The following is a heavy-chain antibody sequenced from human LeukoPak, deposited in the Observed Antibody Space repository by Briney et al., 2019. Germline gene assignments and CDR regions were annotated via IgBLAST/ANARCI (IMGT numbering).Heavy chain of an antibody. CDR1: GFTFSSYA. Sequence: PGGSLRLSCAASGFTFSSYAMSWVRQAPGKGLEWVSAISGSGGSTYYADSVKGRFTISRDNSKNTLYLPMNRLRTEDTAVNFCGKVGWYCYDSSGYYPYWGQGTLVTVSS. CDR2: ISGSGGST. V-gene: IGHV3-23*01. CDR3: GKVGWYCYDSSGYYPY. J-gene: IGHJ4*02. D-gene: IGHD3-22*01.